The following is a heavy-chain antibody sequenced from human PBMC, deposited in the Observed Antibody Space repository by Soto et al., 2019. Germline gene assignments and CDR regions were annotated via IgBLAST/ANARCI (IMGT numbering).Heavy chain of an antibody. V-gene: IGHV1-58*01. CDR2: IVVGSGHT. D-gene: IGHD3-10*01. CDR3: AAPLDRSSGSGYYGMDV. J-gene: IGHJ6*02. Sequence: SVKGSCQASGFTFPPAVVQWGRQVRGQRLEWIGWIVVGSGHTNHAQKFQERVTITRDMSTSTGHMELSSLRSEDTAVYYCAAPLDRSSGSGYYGMDVWGQGTTVTVSS. CDR1: GFTFPPAV.